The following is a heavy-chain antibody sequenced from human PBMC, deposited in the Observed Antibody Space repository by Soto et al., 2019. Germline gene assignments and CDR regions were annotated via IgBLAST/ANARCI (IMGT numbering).Heavy chain of an antibody. CDR1: GGSISSGGYY. CDR2: IYYSGST. Sequence: SETLSLTCTVSGGSISSGGYYWSWIRQHPGKGLEWIGYIYYSGSTYYNPSLKSRVTISVDTSKNQFSLKLSSATAADTAVYYCARGRRLQPTRYFDYWGQGTLVTVSS. V-gene: IGHV4-31*03. J-gene: IGHJ4*02. CDR3: ARGRRLQPTRYFDY. D-gene: IGHD1-1*01.